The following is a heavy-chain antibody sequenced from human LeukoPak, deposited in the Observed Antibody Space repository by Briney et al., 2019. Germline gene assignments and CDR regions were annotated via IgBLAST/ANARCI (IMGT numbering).Heavy chain of an antibody. CDR3: AIEGSSSLTLDY. J-gene: IGHJ4*02. CDR1: GFTFSYYA. D-gene: IGHD6-6*01. V-gene: IGHV3-23*01. CDR2: ISGSGGNT. Sequence: PGGSLRLSCAASGFTFSYYAMSWVRQAPGKGLEWVSAISGSGGNTYYADSVKGRFTISRDNSKNTLYLQMNSLRAEDTAIYYCAIEGSSSLTLDYWGQGTLVTVSS.